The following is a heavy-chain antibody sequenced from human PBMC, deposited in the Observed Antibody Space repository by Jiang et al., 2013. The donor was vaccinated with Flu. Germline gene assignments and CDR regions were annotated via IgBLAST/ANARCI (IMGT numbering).Heavy chain of an antibody. Sequence: GAEVKKPGASVKVSCKASGYTIIGSYMHWVRQAPGQGLEWMGWINPNSGDTTYAENFQGRLTLTRDASINTAYMILSRLRSDDTAVYYCGRDSAAAIDYWGQGTLVSVSS. D-gene: IGHD6-13*01. CDR2: INPNSGDT. CDR1: GYTIIGSY. CDR3: GRDSAAAIDY. V-gene: IGHV1-2*02. J-gene: IGHJ4*02.